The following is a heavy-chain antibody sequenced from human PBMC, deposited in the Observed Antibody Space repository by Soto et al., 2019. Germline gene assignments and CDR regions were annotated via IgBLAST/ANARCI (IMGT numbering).Heavy chain of an antibody. J-gene: IGHJ6*02. CDR2: IIPLFRTP. V-gene: IGHV1-69*12. Sequence: QVQLVQSGAEVKEPGSSVKVSCQASGGTFSSSALSWVRQAPGQGLEWMGGIIPLFRTPDYAQQFQGRVTITADESTSTAYMELSSLRSEDTAIYNWARDNGRPQLGGNYYYITDVWGQGTTITVSS. CDR1: GGTFSSSA. D-gene: IGHD3-3*02. CDR3: ARDNGRPQLGGNYYYITDV.